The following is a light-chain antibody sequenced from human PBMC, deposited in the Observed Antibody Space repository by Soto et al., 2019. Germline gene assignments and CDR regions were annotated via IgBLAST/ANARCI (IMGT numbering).Light chain of an antibody. J-gene: IGLJ2*01. CDR1: NIGSKS. V-gene: IGLV3-21*02. Sequence: SYELPQPPSVSVAPGQTARVTCGGDNIGSKSVHWYQQKPGQVPVLVVYDDNNRPSGIPERFSGSNSGNTATLIISRVDAGDEADYYCQVWDSSSDHVIFGEGTK. CDR2: DDN. CDR3: QVWDSSSDHVI.